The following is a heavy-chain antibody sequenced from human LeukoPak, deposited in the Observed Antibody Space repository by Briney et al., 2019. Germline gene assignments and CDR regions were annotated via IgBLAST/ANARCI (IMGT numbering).Heavy chain of an antibody. D-gene: IGHD1-26*01. J-gene: IGHJ4*02. Sequence: GGSLRLSCAASGFTFSSYGMHWVRQAPGKGLEWVAVIWYDGSNKYYADSVKGRFTISRDNSKNTLYLQMNSLRAEDTAVYYCARRSGSYRVLFDYWGQGTLVTVSS. CDR2: IWYDGSNK. V-gene: IGHV3-33*01. CDR1: GFTFSSYG. CDR3: ARRSGSYRVLFDY.